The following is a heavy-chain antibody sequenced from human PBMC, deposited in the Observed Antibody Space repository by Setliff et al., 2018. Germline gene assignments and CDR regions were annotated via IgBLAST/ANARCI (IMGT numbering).Heavy chain of an antibody. J-gene: IGHJ3*02. CDR1: GFTFSNYW. CDR3: ARDYTYYDFWSGPSSDAFDI. Sequence: PGGSLRLSCAASGFTFSNYWMSWVRQAPGKGLEWVANIKQDGSEKYYVDSVKGRFTISRDNAKNSLYLQMNSLRAEDTAVYYCARDYTYYDFWSGPSSDAFDIWGQGTMVTVSS. V-gene: IGHV3-7*01. CDR2: IKQDGSEK. D-gene: IGHD3-3*01.